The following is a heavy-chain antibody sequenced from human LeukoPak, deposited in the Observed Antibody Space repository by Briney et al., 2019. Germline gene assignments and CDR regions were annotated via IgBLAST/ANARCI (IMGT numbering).Heavy chain of an antibody. V-gene: IGHV4-61*02. CDR3: ARVLVGPYWFDP. D-gene: IGHD2-8*02. CDR2: IYTSGST. Sequence: PSQTLSRTCTVSGGSISSGSYYWSWIRQPAGKGLEWIGRIYTSGSTNYNPSLKSRVTISVDTSKNQFSLKLSSVTAADTAVYYCARVLVGPYWFDPWGQGTLVTVSS. J-gene: IGHJ5*02. CDR1: GGSISSGSYY.